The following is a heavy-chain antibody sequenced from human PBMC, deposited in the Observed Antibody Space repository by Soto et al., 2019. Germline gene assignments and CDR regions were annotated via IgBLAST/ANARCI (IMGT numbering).Heavy chain of an antibody. Sequence: QVQLQESGPGLVKPSETLSLTCTVFGGSISGYYGSWIRQPPGKGLEWIGYSYYSGSIDYNPSLESRLXXXVXXSKTQFSLKLSSVTAADTAIYYCARGPYASSGYHPEYYLDSWGPGTLVTVSS. CDR1: GGSISGYY. D-gene: IGHD3-22*01. CDR2: SYYSGSI. CDR3: ARGPYASSGYHPEYYLDS. J-gene: IGHJ4*02. V-gene: IGHV4-59*01.